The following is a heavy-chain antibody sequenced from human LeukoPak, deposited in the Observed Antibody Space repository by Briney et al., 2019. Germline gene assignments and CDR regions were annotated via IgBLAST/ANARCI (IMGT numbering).Heavy chain of an antibody. CDR1: GGSISSYY. V-gene: IGHV4-59*08. CDR3: ARHGFPCSGGSCPFSADSSYYYYYGMDV. Sequence: SETLSLTCTVSGGSISSYYWSWIRQPPGKGLEWIGYIYYSGSTNYNPSLKSRVSISVDTSKNQFSLKLSSVTAADTAVYYCARHGFPCSGGSCPFSADSSYYYYYGMDVWGQGTTVTVSS. D-gene: IGHD2-15*01. CDR2: IYYSGST. J-gene: IGHJ6*02.